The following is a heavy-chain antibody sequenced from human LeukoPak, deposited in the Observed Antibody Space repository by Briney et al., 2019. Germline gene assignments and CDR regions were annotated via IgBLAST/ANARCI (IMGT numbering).Heavy chain of an antibody. CDR2: INPNSGGT. D-gene: IGHD6-13*01. CDR3: ARGVRSSSWYLSDPLDY. J-gene: IGHJ4*02. V-gene: IGHV1-2*02. CDR1: GYLFPDYY. Sequence: ASVKVSCKVSGYLFPDYYIHWVRQAPGHGLEWVGWINPNSGGTSYSQKFQGRVTLTRDTSLSTAYLDLRRLTSDDTAIFYCARGVRSSSWYLSDPLDYWGQGTLVAVSS.